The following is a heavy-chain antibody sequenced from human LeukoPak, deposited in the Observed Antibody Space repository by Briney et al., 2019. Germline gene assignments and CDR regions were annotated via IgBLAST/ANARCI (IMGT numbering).Heavy chain of an antibody. D-gene: IGHD5-12*01. Sequence: GGSLRLSCAASGFTFSSYGMQWFRQAPDKGLEWVAAISNDGSNKYYADSVKGRFTMSRDNSKNTLYLQMNSLRAEDTAVYYCAKVDIVATIDAGRLVDYWGQGTLVTVSS. V-gene: IGHV3-30*18. J-gene: IGHJ4*02. CDR3: AKVDIVATIDAGRLVDY. CDR1: GFTFSSYG. CDR2: ISNDGSNK.